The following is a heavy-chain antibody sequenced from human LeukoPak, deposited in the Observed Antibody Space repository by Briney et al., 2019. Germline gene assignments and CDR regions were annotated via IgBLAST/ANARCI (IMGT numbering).Heavy chain of an antibody. Sequence: GGSLRLSCAASGFTFSSYWMSWVRQAPGKGLEWVADIKEDGSEKYYVDSVKGRFTISRDNAKNSLFLQMNSLRAEDTAVYYCALNPDYYGSGSFDYWGQGTLVTVSS. CDR3: ALNPDYYGSGSFDY. V-gene: IGHV3-7*01. CDR2: IKEDGSEK. CDR1: GFTFSSYW. J-gene: IGHJ4*02. D-gene: IGHD3-10*01.